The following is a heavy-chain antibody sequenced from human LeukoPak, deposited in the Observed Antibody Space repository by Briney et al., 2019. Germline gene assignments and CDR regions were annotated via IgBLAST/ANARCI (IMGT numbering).Heavy chain of an antibody. CDR2: INHSGGT. CDR3: ARDYYYDSSGYKKYYYGMDV. J-gene: IGHJ6*02. CDR1: GGSFSGYY. D-gene: IGHD3-22*01. V-gene: IGHV4-34*01. Sequence: PSETLSLTCAVYGGSFSGYYWSWIRQPPGKGLEWIGEINHSGGTNYNPSLKSRVTISVDTSKNQFSLKLSSVTAADTAVYYCARDYYYDSSGYKKYYYGMDVWGQGTTVTVSS.